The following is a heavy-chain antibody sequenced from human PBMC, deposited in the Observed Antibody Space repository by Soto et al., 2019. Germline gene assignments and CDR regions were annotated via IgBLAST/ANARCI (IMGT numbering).Heavy chain of an antibody. Sequence: EVQLVESGGGSAQPGGSLRLSRAASGFTFSSRWMHWVRQDPGKGLQWVSRIRHDGADSNYADFVGGRFTISRDNTKNTLHLQMNSLRAEDTAVYFCAADLVAGSGSLGHWGQGTLVTVSS. D-gene: IGHD3-10*01. J-gene: IGHJ4*02. V-gene: IGHV3-74*01. CDR2: IRHDGADS. CDR3: AADLVAGSGSLGH. CDR1: GFTFSSRW.